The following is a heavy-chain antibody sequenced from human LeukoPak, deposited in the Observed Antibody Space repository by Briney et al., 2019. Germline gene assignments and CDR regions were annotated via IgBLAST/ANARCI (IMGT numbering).Heavy chain of an antibody. V-gene: IGHV1-69*13. Sequence: SVKVSCKASGGTFSSYAISWVRQAPGQGLEWMGGIIPIFGTANYAQKFQGRVTITADESTSTAYMELSSLRSEDTAVYYCARGLGYCSSTSCYAGPRYYGMAVWGQGTTVTVSS. CDR1: GGTFSSYA. D-gene: IGHD2-2*01. CDR3: ARGLGYCSSTSCYAGPRYYGMAV. J-gene: IGHJ6*02. CDR2: IIPIFGTA.